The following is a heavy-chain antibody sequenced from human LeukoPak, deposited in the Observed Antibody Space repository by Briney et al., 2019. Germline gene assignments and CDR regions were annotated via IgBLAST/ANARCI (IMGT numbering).Heavy chain of an antibody. J-gene: IGHJ4*02. D-gene: IGHD6-6*01. Sequence: SSETLSLTRTVSGDSISSYYWSWIRQPPGKGLEWIGYIYTSGGTNYIPSLKGRVTISIDTSKNQFSLKLSSVTAADSAVYYCARLTRLSTSPDRYYLDYWGQGTLVTVSS. CDR3: ARLTRLSTSPDRYYLDY. CDR2: IYTSGGT. CDR1: GDSISSYY. V-gene: IGHV4-4*09.